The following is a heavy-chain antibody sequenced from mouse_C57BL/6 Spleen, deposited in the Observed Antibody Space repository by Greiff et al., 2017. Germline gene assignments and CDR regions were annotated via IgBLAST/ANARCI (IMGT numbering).Heavy chain of an antibody. CDR1: GFTFSSYG. J-gene: IGHJ1*03. V-gene: IGHV5-6*01. Sequence: VQLKESGGDLVKPGGSLKLSCAASGFTFSSYGMSWVRQTPDKRLEWVATISSGGSYTYYPDSVKGRFTISRDNAKYTLYLQMSSLKSEDTAMYYCARQPYYGNYNWYFDVWGTGTTVTVSS. D-gene: IGHD2-10*01. CDR3: ARQPYYGNYNWYFDV. CDR2: ISSGGSYT.